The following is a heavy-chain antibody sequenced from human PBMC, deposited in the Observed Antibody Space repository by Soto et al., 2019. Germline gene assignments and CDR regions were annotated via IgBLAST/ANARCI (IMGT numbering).Heavy chain of an antibody. CDR3: ARMYCGGDCYLDHYYGMDV. CDR1: GGSISSGGYY. V-gene: IGHV4-31*01. D-gene: IGHD2-21*02. CDR2: IFYRGST. Sequence: QVQLQESGPGLVKPSQTLSLTCTVSGGSISSGGYYWSWIRQHPGKGLEWIGSIFYRGSTYYNPSLQSQVTISVDTSKNQFSLKLSLVTAADTAVYYCARMYCGGDCYLDHYYGMDVWGQGTTVTVSS. J-gene: IGHJ6*02.